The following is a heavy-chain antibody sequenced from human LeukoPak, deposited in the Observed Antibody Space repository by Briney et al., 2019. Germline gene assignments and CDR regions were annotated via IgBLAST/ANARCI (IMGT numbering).Heavy chain of an antibody. J-gene: IGHJ4*02. Sequence: ASVKVSCKASGGTFSNYAISWVRQAPGQGLEWMGGIIPIFGTANYAQKFQGRVTITADESTSTAYMELSSLRSEDTAVYYCARLRDGYSGSDYWGQGTLVTVSS. V-gene: IGHV1-69*13. CDR2: IIPIFGTA. CDR3: ARLRDGYSGSDY. CDR1: GGTFSNYA. D-gene: IGHD5-24*01.